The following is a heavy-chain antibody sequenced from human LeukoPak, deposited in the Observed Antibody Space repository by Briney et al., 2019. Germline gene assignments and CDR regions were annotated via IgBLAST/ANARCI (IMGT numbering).Heavy chain of an antibody. D-gene: IGHD3-10*02. CDR2: ISPSGGST. J-gene: IGHJ4*02. Sequence: ASVKVSCKAFGYTFTSNYMHWVRQAPGQGPEWMGVISPSGGSTTYAQKFQGRVTLTRDMSTSTDYLELSSLRSEDTAVYYCARKFGLTMYDYWGQGTLVTVSS. V-gene: IGHV1-46*01. CDR3: ARKFGLTMYDY. CDR1: GYTFTSNY.